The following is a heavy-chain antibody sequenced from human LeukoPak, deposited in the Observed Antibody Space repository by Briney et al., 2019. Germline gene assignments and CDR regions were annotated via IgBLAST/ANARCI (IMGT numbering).Heavy chain of an antibody. CDR1: GGSISSSNW. CDR2: IYHSGST. D-gene: IGHD3-10*01. J-gene: IGHJ6*02. V-gene: IGHV4-4*02. CDR3: ARDWLVRGVITTYYYYYYGMDV. Sequence: SETLSLTCAVSGGSISSSNWWSRVRQPPGQGLEWIGEIYHSGSTNYNPSLKSRVTISVDKSKNQFSLKLSSVTAADTAVYYCARDWLVRGVITTYYYYYYGMDVWGQGTTVTVSS.